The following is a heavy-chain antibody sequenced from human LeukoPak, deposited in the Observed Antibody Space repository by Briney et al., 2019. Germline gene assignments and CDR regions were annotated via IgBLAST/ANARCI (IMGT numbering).Heavy chain of an antibody. CDR1: GGSFSGYY. V-gene: IGHV4-34*01. CDR3: ARVLVLRFLEWSDP. D-gene: IGHD3-3*01. Sequence: SETLSLTCAVYGGSFSGYYWSWIRQPPGKGLEWIGEINHSGSTNYNPSLKSRVTISVDTSKNQFSLKLSSVTAADTAVYYCARVLVLRFLEWSDPWGQGTLVTVSS. J-gene: IGHJ5*02. CDR2: INHSGST.